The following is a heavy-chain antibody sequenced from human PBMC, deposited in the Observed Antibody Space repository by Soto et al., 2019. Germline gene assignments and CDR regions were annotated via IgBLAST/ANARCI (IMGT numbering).Heavy chain of an antibody. CDR3: ARDSRLGELLHVGTTFDY. V-gene: IGHV1-46*01. CDR1: GYTFTSYY. J-gene: IGHJ4*02. CDR2: INPSGGST. Sequence: QVQLVQSGAEVKKPGASVKVSCKASGYTFTSYYMHWVRQAPGQGLEWMGIINPSGGSTSYAQKFQGRVTMTRDTSTSTVYMELSSLRSEDTAVYYCARDSRLGELLHVGTTFDYWGQGTLVTVSS. D-gene: IGHD1-26*01.